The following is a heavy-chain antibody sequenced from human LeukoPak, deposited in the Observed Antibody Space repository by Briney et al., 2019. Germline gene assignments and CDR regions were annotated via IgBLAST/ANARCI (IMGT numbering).Heavy chain of an antibody. Sequence: ASVKVSCKGSGYTFTDYYMHWVRQAPGQGLEWMGWIYPNRGGTNYAQKFQGRVTMTRDTSINTAYMELSRLRSDDTAVYYCARAYDGSGILDYWGQGTLVTVSS. D-gene: IGHD3-22*01. CDR2: IYPNRGGT. V-gene: IGHV1-2*02. CDR3: ARAYDGSGILDY. CDR1: GYTFTDYY. J-gene: IGHJ4*02.